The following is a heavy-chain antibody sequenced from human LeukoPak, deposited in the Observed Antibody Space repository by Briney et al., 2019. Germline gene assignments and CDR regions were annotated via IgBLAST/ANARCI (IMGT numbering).Heavy chain of an antibody. CDR1: GGSISSGDYY. V-gene: IGHV4-61*08. CDR2: IYYSGST. D-gene: IGHD3-3*01. Sequence: SETLSLTCTVSGGSISSGDYYWSWIRQPPGKGLEWIGYIYYSGSTNYNPSLKSRVTISVDTSKNQFSLKLSSVTAADTAVYYCARGRRTYYDFWSGYYYFDYWGQGTLVTVSS. CDR3: ARGRRTYYDFWSGYYYFDY. J-gene: IGHJ4*02.